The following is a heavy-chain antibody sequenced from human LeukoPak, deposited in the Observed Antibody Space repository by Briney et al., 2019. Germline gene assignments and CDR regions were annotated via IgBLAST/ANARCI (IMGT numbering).Heavy chain of an antibody. CDR2: ISSNGVNT. J-gene: IGHJ4*02. CDR3: AKDRPCTTCSPSDY. Sequence: GGSLRLSCAASGFTFSGYSMSWVRQAPGKGLEWVCSISSNGVNTYYADSVKGRFTTSRDNSKNTLYLQMNSLRAEDTAVFYCAKDRPCTTCSPSDYWGQGTLVTVSS. V-gene: IGHV3-23*01. D-gene: IGHD2-2*01. CDR1: GFTFSGYS.